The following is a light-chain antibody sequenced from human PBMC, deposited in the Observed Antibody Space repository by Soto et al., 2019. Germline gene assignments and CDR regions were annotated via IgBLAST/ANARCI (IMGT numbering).Light chain of an antibody. V-gene: IGLV2-14*01. CDR1: SSDVGGHNY. J-gene: IGLJ1*01. Sequence: QSVLTQPASVSGSPGQSITISCTGTSSDVGGHNYVSWYQQHPGKAPKLMIYDVSNRPSGVSNRFSGSKSGNTASLTISGLQAEDEADYYCSSYTSSSTLGVFGTGTKATVL. CDR2: DVS. CDR3: SSYTSSSTLGV.